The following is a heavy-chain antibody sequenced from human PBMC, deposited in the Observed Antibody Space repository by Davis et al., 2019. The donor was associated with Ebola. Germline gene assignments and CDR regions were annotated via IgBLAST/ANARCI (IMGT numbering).Heavy chain of an antibody. CDR3: STAFNSVTDVFDT. CDR1: GFTFSNYW. V-gene: IGHV3-74*01. Sequence: GESLKISCTASGFTFSNYWMHWVRLAPGKGPVWVSRIETDGSTTAYADSVKGRFTISRDSAKNSLYLQMNSLRAEDTAVYYCSTAFNSVTDVFDTWGQGTMVTVSS. CDR2: IETDGSTT. J-gene: IGHJ3*02. D-gene: IGHD4-17*01.